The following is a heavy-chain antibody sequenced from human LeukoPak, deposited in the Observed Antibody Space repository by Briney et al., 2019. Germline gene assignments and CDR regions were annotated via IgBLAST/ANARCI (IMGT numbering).Heavy chain of an antibody. V-gene: IGHV4-34*01. CDR3: ARIEVVPAARFDP. J-gene: IGHJ5*02. D-gene: IGHD2-2*01. CDR2: INHSGST. Sequence: PSETLSLTCAVYGGSFSGYYWSWIRQPPGKGLEWIGEINHSGSTNYNPSLKSRVTISVDTSKNQFSLKLSSVTAADTAVYYCARIEVVPAARFDPWGQGTLVTVSS. CDR1: GGSFSGYY.